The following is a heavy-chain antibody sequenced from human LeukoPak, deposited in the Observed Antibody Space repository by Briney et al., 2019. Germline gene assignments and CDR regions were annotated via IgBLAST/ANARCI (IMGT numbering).Heavy chain of an antibody. D-gene: IGHD3-22*01. V-gene: IGHV4-61*01. Sequence: PSETLSLTCTVSGDSVSSGSYYGSWIRQPPGKGLEWVGYIYYSGSTNYNPSLKSRVTISLDTSKNQLSLKLSSVTAADTAVYFCARRGYFVGSGIDHWGQGTLVTVSS. CDR3: ARRGYFVGSGIDH. CDR1: GDSVSSGSYY. CDR2: IYYSGST. J-gene: IGHJ4*02.